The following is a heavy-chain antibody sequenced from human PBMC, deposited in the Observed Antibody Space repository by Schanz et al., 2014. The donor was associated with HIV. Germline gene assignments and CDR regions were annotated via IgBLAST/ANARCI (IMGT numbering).Heavy chain of an antibody. CDR2: IYYSGTT. CDR3: ARGPSGGLTPSRGMDV. J-gene: IGHJ6*02. CDR1: GGSVNSGHYY. Sequence: QVQLQESGPGLMKPSETLSLTCTVSGGSVNSGHYYWSWIRQPPGKGLEWIGYIYYSGTTKYNPSLKSRVTISVDTHKNHFPQKQTSVPAADTAVYYCARGPSGGLTPSRGMDVWGQGTTVTVSS. V-gene: IGHV4-61*03. D-gene: IGHD1-26*01.